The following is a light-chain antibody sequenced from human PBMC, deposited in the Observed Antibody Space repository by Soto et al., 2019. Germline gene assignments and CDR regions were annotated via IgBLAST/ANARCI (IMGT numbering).Light chain of an antibody. J-gene: IGLJ1*01. CDR2: EVS. CDR3: QSYDNRLSAYV. V-gene: IGLV2-14*01. CDR1: SSDVGGYNY. Sequence: QSALTQPASVSGSPGQSITISCTGTSSDVGGYNYVSWYQQHPGKAPKLMIYEVSNRPSGVSNRFSGSKSGNTASRTISGLQAEDEADYYCQSYDNRLSAYVFGTGTKLTVL.